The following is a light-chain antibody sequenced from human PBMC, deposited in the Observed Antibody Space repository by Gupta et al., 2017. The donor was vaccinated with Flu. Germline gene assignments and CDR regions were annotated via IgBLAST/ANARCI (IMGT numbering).Light chain of an antibody. CDR2: SND. J-gene: IGLJ3*02. CDR1: SSKIGSNY. CDR3: AARDDNLDGWV. Sequence: RITISCSGSSSKIGSNYLYWYQLLPGTAPILLIYSNDQRPSGIPDRFSGSKYGTSGSLAISGLRPEDEADYFCAARDDNLDGWVFGGGTKLTVL. V-gene: IGLV1-47*01.